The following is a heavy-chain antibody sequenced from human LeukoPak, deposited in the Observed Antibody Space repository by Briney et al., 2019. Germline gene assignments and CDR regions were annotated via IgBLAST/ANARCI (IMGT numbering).Heavy chain of an antibody. CDR1: GFTFSTFS. J-gene: IGHJ4*02. D-gene: IGHD3-22*01. V-gene: IGHV3-21*01. CDR3: ARDPQYFFDSSGFDY. Sequence: SGGSLRLSCAASGFTFSTFSLHWVRQAPGKGLEWVSSISDSSTYIYYADSVKGRFTISRDDANSSLYLQMSSLRVEDTAVYFCARDPQYFFDSSGFDYWGQGSLVAVSS. CDR2: ISDSSTYI.